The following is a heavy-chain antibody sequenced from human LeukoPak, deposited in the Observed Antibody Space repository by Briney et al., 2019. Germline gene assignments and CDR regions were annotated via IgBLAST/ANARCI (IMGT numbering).Heavy chain of an antibody. CDR1: GFAFNTYW. Sequence: GGSLRLSCAASGFAFNTYWMHWVRQAPGTGLVWVSRINGDGSSTSYADFVKGRFTISRDNAKNTLYLQMNSLRAEDTAVYYCAKLAASMVASNYFDYWGQGTLVTVSS. D-gene: IGHD4/OR15-4a*01. CDR2: INGDGSST. CDR3: AKLAASMVASNYFDY. V-gene: IGHV3-74*01. J-gene: IGHJ4*02.